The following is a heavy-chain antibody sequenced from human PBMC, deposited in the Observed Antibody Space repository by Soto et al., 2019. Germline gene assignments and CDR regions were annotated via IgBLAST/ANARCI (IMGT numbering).Heavy chain of an antibody. CDR3: AKDPPGYSSGWTQRYYFDY. V-gene: IGHV3-30*18. CDR2: ISYDGSNK. Sequence: QVQLVESGGGVVQPGRSLRLSCAAPGFTFSSYGMHWVRQAPGKGLEWVAVISYDGSNKYYADSVKGRFTISRDNSKNTLYLQMNSLRAEDTAVYYCAKDPPGYSSGWTQRYYFDYWGQGTLVTVSS. CDR1: GFTFSSYG. J-gene: IGHJ4*02. D-gene: IGHD6-19*01.